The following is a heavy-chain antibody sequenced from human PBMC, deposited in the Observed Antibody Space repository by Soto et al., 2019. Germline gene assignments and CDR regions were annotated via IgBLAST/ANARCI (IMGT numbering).Heavy chain of an antibody. D-gene: IGHD3-22*01. CDR1: GVSISSGDYY. Sequence: TLSLTCTVSGVSISSGDYYWSWIRQPPGKGLEWIGYIYYSGSTYYNPSLKSRVTISVDTSKNQFSLKLSSVTAADTAVYYCARVPYYDSTFDYWGQGTLVTVSS. CDR2: IYYSGST. CDR3: ARVPYYDSTFDY. J-gene: IGHJ4*02. V-gene: IGHV4-30-4*01.